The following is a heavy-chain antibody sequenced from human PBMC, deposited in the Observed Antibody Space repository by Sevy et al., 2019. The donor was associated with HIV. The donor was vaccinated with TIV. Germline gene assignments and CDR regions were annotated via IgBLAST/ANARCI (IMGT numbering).Heavy chain of an antibody. D-gene: IGHD2-15*01. V-gene: IGHV3-43*01. Sequence: GGSLRLSCAASGFTFDDYTMHWVRQAPGKGLEWVSLISWDGGSTYYADSVKGRFTISRDNSKNSLYLQMNSLRTEDTALYYCAKWRLKGLGYCSGGSCNEGRWGMDVWGQGTTVTVSS. CDR1: GFTFDDYT. J-gene: IGHJ6*02. CDR2: ISWDGGST. CDR3: AKWRLKGLGYCSGGSCNEGRWGMDV.